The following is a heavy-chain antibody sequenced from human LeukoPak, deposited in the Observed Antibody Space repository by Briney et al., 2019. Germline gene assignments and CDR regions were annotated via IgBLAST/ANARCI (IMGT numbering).Heavy chain of an antibody. CDR2: VYSGGST. Sequence: GGSLRLSCTASGFIVTNNYINWVCQAPGKGLEWVSLVYSGGSTYYADSVKGRFTISRDNSKNMVYLQMNSLRAEDTAMYYCARDPPAVLIDTYGWGQGTLVTVSS. CDR3: ARDPPAVLIDTYG. V-gene: IGHV3-66*01. CDR1: GFIVTNNY. J-gene: IGHJ4*02. D-gene: IGHD2-8*01.